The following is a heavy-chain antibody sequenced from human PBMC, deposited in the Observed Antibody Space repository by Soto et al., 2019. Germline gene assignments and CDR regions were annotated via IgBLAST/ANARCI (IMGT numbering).Heavy chain of an antibody. CDR3: ARESFGYCSGGSCSGSIDY. J-gene: IGHJ4*02. D-gene: IGHD2-15*01. CDR1: GGSISSGDYY. V-gene: IGHV4-30-4*01. CDR2: IYYSGST. Sequence: PSETLSLTCTVSGGSISSGDYYWSWIRQPPGKGLEWIGYIYYSGSTYYNPSLKSRVTISVDTSKNQFSLKLSSVTAADTAVYYCARESFGYCSGGSCSGSIDYWGQGTLVTVSS.